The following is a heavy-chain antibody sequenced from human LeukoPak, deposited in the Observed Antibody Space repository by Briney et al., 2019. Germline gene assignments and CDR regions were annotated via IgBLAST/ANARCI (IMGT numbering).Heavy chain of an antibody. CDR3: ARDTYDYDFWSGYPEALGMDV. Sequence: SETLSLTCTVSGGSISSSSYYWSWIRQPAGKGLEWIGRIYTSGSTNYNPSLKSRVTMSVDTSKNQFSLKLSSVTAADTAVYYCARDTYDYDFWSGYPEALGMDVWGQGTTVTVSS. J-gene: IGHJ6*02. CDR2: IYTSGST. CDR1: GGSISSSSYY. V-gene: IGHV4-61*02. D-gene: IGHD3-3*01.